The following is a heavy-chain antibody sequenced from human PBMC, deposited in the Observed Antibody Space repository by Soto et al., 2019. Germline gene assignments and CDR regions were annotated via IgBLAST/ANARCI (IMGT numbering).Heavy chain of an antibody. J-gene: IGHJ6*02. Sequence: PGGSLRLSCAASGFTVSSNYMSWVRQAPGKGLEWVSVIYSGGSTYYADSVKGRFTISRRNSKNTLYLQMNSLRAEDTAVYYCARDILSWYWAGYYYGMDVWGQGTTVTVSS. CDR3: ARDILSWYWAGYYYGMDV. CDR1: GFTVSSNY. D-gene: IGHD6-13*01. CDR2: IYSGGST. V-gene: IGHV3-53*04.